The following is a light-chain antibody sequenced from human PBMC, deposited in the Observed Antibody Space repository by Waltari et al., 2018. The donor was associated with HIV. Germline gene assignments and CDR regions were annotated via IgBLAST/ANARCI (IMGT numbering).Light chain of an antibody. Sequence: SSELTQDPAVSVALGQTFRITCPGDRPRRYSANWYRQKPGQAPVLVLYGENNWPYGIPDRFSGSSSGDTATLTITGAQAEDEADYYCDSRDTDGRLHVFGTGTTVTVL. CDR1: RPRRYS. CDR2: GEN. J-gene: IGLJ1*01. V-gene: IGLV3-19*01. CDR3: DSRDTDGRLHV.